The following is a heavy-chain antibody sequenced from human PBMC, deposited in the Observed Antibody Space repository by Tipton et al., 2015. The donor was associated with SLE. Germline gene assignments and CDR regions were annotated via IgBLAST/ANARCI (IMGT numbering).Heavy chain of an antibody. CDR1: GFTFDDYA. Sequence: RLSCSASGFTFDDYAMHWVRQAPGKGLEWVSGISWNSGSIGYADSVKGRFTISRDNAKNSLYLQMNSLRAEDTAVYYCARVPDCSSTSCPFDYWGQGTLVTVSS. J-gene: IGHJ4*02. V-gene: IGHV3-9*01. CDR3: ARVPDCSSTSCPFDY. CDR2: ISWNSGSI. D-gene: IGHD2-2*01.